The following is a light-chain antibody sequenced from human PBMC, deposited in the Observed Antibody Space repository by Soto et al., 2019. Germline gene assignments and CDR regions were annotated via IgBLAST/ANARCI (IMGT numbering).Light chain of an antibody. CDR3: HLYGASPPT. CDR1: QSVSSSD. CDR2: GAS. J-gene: IGKJ1*01. Sequence: EVVLTQSPGTLSLSPGERATLSYRASQSVSSSDLAWYQQKPGQAPRLLISGASGRATGIPDRFSASGSGTDFTLTISRLEPEDSAVFYCHLYGASPPTFGQGTKVDIK. V-gene: IGKV3-20*01.